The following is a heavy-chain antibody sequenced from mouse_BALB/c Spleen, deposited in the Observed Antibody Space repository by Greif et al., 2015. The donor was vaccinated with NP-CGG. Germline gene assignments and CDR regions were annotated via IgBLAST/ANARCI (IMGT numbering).Heavy chain of an antibody. V-gene: IGHV1S81*02. D-gene: IGHD3-1*01. Sequence: VQLQQSGAELVKPGASVKLSCKASGYTFTSYWMHWVKQRPGQGLEWIGEINPSNGRTNYNEKFKSKATLTVDKSSSSAFMHLSSLTSEGSAFYYCARGGYGYLDYWGQGTTLTVSS. CDR3: ARGGYGYLDY. J-gene: IGHJ2*01. CDR1: GYTFTSYW. CDR2: INPSNGRT.